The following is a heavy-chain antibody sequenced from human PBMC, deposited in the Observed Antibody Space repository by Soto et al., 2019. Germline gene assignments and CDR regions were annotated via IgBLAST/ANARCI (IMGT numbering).Heavy chain of an antibody. J-gene: IGHJ6*02. V-gene: IGHV4-31*03. CDR2: IYYSGST. CDR1: CGSISSGGYY. CDR3: ARFYYDSSGYNGMDV. Sequence: SETLSLTCTVSCGSISSGGYYWSWIRQHPGKGLEWIGYIYYSGSTYYNPSLKSRVTISVDTSKNQFSLKLSSVTAADTAVYYCARFYYDSSGYNGMDVWGQGTTVTVSS. D-gene: IGHD3-22*01.